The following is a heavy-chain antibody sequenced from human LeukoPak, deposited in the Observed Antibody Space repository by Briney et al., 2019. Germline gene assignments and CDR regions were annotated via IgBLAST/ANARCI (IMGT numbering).Heavy chain of an antibody. J-gene: IGHJ4*02. V-gene: IGHV4-39*01. CDR1: GGSISSNAYY. CDR2: IYSSVST. D-gene: IGHD1-26*01. CDR3: AYSGSYGHLGY. Sequence: SETLSLTCTVSGGSISSNAYYWAWIRQPPGKGLEWIGSIYSSVSTYYNPSLKSRVTISVDTSKNQFSLRLSSVTAADTALYYCAYSGSYGHLGYWGQGIPVTIAS.